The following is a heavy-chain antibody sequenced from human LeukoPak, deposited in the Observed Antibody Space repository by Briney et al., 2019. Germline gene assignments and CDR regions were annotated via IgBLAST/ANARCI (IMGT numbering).Heavy chain of an antibody. CDR2: IYYSGST. J-gene: IGHJ4*02. CDR3: ARETPPGSSSQVDY. V-gene: IGHV4-39*02. Sequence: PSETLSLTCTVSGGSISSSSYYWGWIRQPPGKGLEWIGSIYYSGSTYYNPSLKSRVTISVDTSKNQFSLKLSSVTAADTAVYYCARETPPGSSSQVDYWGQGTLVTVSS. CDR1: GGSISSSSYY. D-gene: IGHD6-6*01.